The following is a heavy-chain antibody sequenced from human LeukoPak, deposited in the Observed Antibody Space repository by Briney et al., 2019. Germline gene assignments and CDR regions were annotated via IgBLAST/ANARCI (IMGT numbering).Heavy chain of an antibody. CDR2: IYYSGST. J-gene: IGHJ6*02. Sequence: SETLSLTCTVSGGSISSGGYYWSRIRQHPGKGLEWIGYIYYSGSTYCNPSLKSRVTISVDTSKNQFSLKLSSVTAADTAVYYCARVKGDYYYYGMDVWGQGTTVTVSS. CDR1: GGSISSGGYY. V-gene: IGHV4-31*03. CDR3: ARVKGDYYYYGMDV.